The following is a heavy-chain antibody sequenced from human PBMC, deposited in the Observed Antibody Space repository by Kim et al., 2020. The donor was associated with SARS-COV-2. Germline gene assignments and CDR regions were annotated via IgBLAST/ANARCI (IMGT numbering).Heavy chain of an antibody. CDR3: ARSGTGDAIDS. Sequence: ASVKVSCKASGYTFTSHYDINWVRQASGQGLEWMGWVNPNSGATGSAQKFQARLTMTRDISVNTAYMELTSLTSEDSAVYYCARSGTGDAIDSWGQGTLVTVSS. D-gene: IGHD1-1*01. CDR2: VNPNSGAT. V-gene: IGHV1-8*01. J-gene: IGHJ4*02. CDR1: GYTFTSHYD.